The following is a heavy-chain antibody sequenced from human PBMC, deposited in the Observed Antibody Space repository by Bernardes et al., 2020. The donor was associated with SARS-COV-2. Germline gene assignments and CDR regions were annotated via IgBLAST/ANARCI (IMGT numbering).Heavy chain of an antibody. CDR3: SKNAKYSSSSMEV. J-gene: IGHJ6*04. CDR2: ISAIGGST. Sequence: GGSLRLSCVASGFTFSKNAMTWVRQVPGKGLEWVSAISAIGGSTYYAESVKGRFTISRDNSRNTLYLEMNSLRAEDTAVYYCSKNAKYSSSSMEVWGKGTTVTVSP. CDR1: GFTFSKNA. D-gene: IGHD6-6*01. V-gene: IGHV3-23*01.